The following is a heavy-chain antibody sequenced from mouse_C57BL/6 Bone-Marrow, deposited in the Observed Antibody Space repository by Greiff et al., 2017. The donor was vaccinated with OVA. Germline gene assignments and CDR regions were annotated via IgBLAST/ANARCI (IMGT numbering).Heavy chain of an antibody. J-gene: IGHJ2*01. CDR1: GYTFTSYW. CDR3: ARKLGRGYFDY. Sequence: VQLQQPGAELVRPGTSVKLSCKAPGYTFTSYWMHWVKQRPGQGLEWIGVIDPSDSYTNYNQKFKGKATLTVDTSSSTAYMQLSSLTSEDSAVYYSARKLGRGYFDYWGQGTTLTVSS. CDR2: IDPSDSYT. D-gene: IGHD4-1*01. V-gene: IGHV1-59*01.